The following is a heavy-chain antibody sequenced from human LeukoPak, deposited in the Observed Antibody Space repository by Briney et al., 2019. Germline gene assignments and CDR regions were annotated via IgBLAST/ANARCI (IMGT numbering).Heavy chain of an antibody. Sequence: PGGSLGLSCAASGFTFSSYSMHWVRQAPGKGLEWVAVISYDGSNKYYADSVKGRFTISRDNSKNTLYLQMNSLRAEDTAVYFCARHRGSSLFVDYWGQGTLVTVSS. V-gene: IGHV3-30*03. CDR1: GFTFSSYS. J-gene: IGHJ4*02. CDR3: ARHRGSSLFVDY. D-gene: IGHD1-26*01. CDR2: ISYDGSNK.